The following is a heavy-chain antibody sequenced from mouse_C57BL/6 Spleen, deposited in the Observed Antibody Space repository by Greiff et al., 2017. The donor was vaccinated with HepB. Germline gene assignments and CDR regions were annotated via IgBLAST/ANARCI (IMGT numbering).Heavy chain of an antibody. J-gene: IGHJ3*01. CDR1: GYTFTSYW. D-gene: IGHD2-5*01. V-gene: IGHV1-64*01. CDR2: IHPNSGST. Sequence: VQLQQPGAELVKPGASVKLSCKASGYTFTSYWMHWVKQRPGQGLEWIGMIHPNSGSTNYNEKFKSKATLTVDKSSSTAYMQLSSLTSEDSAVYCCARDYSNYWFAYWGQGTLVTVSA. CDR3: ARDYSNYWFAY.